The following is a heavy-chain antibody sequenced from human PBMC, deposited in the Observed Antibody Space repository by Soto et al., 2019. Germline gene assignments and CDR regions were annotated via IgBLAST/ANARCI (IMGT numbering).Heavy chain of an antibody. J-gene: IGHJ5*02. Sequence: SETLSLTCTVSGGSISSGGYYWSWIRQHPGKGLEWIVYIYYSGSTYYNPSLKSRVTISVDTSKNQFSLKLSSVTAADTAVYYCARDFGGYCSGGSCYRYDPWGQGTLVTVSS. V-gene: IGHV4-31*03. CDR2: IYYSGST. CDR1: GGSISSGGYY. CDR3: ARDFGGYCSGGSCYRYDP. D-gene: IGHD2-15*01.